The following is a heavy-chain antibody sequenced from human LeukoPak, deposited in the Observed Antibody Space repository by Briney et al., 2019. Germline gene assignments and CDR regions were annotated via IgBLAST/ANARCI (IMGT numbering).Heavy chain of an antibody. Sequence: SGGSLRLSCAASGFTFSSYSMNWVRQAPGKGLEWVSSISSSSSTYIYYADSVKGRFTISRDNAKNSLYLQMNSLRAEDTAVYYCARSPPRSYYLAYWGQGTLVTVSS. CDR3: ARSPPRSYYLAY. CDR1: GFTFSSYS. D-gene: IGHD3-10*01. J-gene: IGHJ4*02. CDR2: ISSSSSTYI. V-gene: IGHV3-21*03.